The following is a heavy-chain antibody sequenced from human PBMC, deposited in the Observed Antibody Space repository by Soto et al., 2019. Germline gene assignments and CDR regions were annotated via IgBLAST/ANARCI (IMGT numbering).Heavy chain of an antibody. Sequence: SGTLSLTCTVSGGSISSSYWSWMRQPPGKGLEWIGYIYYSGNSNYNPSLKSRVTMSVDTSKNQFSLKLSSVTAADTAVYYCARDRVRYSSSWYGERWFDPWGQGTLVTVS. CDR1: GGSISSSY. J-gene: IGHJ5*02. CDR3: ARDRVRYSSSWYGERWFDP. V-gene: IGHV4-59*01. D-gene: IGHD6-13*01. CDR2: IYYSGNS.